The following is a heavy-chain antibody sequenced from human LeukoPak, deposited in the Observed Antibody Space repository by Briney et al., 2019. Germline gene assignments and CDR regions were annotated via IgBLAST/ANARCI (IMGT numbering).Heavy chain of an antibody. J-gene: IGHJ3*02. Sequence: GGSLRLSCAASGFTFSSYAMSWVRQAPGKGLEWVSAISGSGGSTYYADSVKGRFTISRDNSKNTLYLQMNSLRAEDTAVYYCAKDSGVTMIVVVSDAFDIWGQGTMVTVSS. V-gene: IGHV3-23*01. CDR1: GFTFSSYA. CDR2: ISGSGGST. D-gene: IGHD3-22*01. CDR3: AKDSGVTMIVVVSDAFDI.